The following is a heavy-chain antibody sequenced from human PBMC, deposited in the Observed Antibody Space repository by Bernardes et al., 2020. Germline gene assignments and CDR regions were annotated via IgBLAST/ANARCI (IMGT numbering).Heavy chain of an antibody. D-gene: IGHD2-2*02. CDR2: IKQDGSEK. CDR1: GFTFSSYW. V-gene: IGHV3-7*03. CDR3: ARAVVPAAIPERGDYMDV. J-gene: IGHJ6*03. Sequence: GSVRLSCAASGFTFSSYWMSWVRQAPGKGLAWVANIKQDGSEKYYVDSVKGRFTISRDNAKNSLYLQMNSLRAEDTAVYYCARAVVPAAIPERGDYMDVWGKGTTVTVSS.